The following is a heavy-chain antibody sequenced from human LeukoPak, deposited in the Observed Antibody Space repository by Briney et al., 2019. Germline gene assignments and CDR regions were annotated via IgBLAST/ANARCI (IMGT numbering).Heavy chain of an antibody. Sequence: SETLSLTCTVSRGSISSDFWSWIRQPPGKGLQWIGHIFYSGSTNYNPSLTSRVTISMDTPKTQFSLKLTSVTAADTAVYYCARAKWGYAFEIWGQGTMVTVSS. CDR1: RGSISSDF. D-gene: IGHD7-27*01. J-gene: IGHJ3*02. V-gene: IGHV4-59*01. CDR2: IFYSGST. CDR3: ARAKWGYAFEI.